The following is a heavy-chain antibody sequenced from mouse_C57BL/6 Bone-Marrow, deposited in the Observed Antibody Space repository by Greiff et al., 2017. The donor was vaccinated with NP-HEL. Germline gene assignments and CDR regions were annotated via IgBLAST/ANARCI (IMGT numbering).Heavy chain of an antibody. CDR2: IDPENGDT. J-gene: IGHJ1*03. CDR3: YYSYWYFDV. Sequence: EVQLQQSGAELVRPGASVKLSCTASGFNIKDDYMHWVKQRPEQGLEWIGWIDPENGDTEYASKFQGKATITADTSSNTASLQLSSLTSADTAVYYCYYSYWYFDVWGTGTTVTVSS. CDR1: GFNIKDDY. V-gene: IGHV14-4*01. D-gene: IGHD1-1*01.